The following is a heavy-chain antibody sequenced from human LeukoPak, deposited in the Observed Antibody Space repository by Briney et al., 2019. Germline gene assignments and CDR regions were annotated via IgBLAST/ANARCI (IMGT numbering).Heavy chain of an antibody. D-gene: IGHD6-13*01. J-gene: IGHJ4*02. CDR2: IWYGGSNK. CDR1: GFTFSSYG. CDR3: AKDGRPYSSSWYPFDY. Sequence: PGRSLRLSCAASGFTFSSYGMHWVRQAPGKGLEWVAVIWYGGSNKYYADSVKGRFTISRDNSKNTLYLQMNSLRAEDTAVYYCAKDGRPYSSSWYPFDYWGQGTLVTVSS. V-gene: IGHV3-30*18.